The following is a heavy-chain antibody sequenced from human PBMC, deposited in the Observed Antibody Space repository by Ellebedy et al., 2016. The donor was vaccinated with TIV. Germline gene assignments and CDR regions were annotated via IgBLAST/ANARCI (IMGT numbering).Heavy chain of an antibody. V-gene: IGHV3-21*01. CDR1: GFTFSSYS. Sequence: GESLKISCAASGFTFSSYSMNWVRQAPGKGLEWVSSISSSSSYIYYADSVKGRFTISRDNAKNSLYLQMNSLRAEDTAVYYCASFNPGITGTTNLDYWGQGTLVTVSS. J-gene: IGHJ4*02. CDR2: ISSSSSYI. D-gene: IGHD1-7*01. CDR3: ASFNPGITGTTNLDY.